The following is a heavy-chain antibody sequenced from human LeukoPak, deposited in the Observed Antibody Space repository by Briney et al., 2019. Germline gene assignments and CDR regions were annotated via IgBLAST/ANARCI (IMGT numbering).Heavy chain of an antibody. CDR1: GGSFSGYY. V-gene: IGHV4-34*01. CDR2: INHSGST. CDR3: ARANLGWFDP. D-gene: IGHD3-10*01. Sequence: NPSETLSLTCAVYGGSFSGYYWSWIRQPPGKGLEWIGEINHSGSTNYNPSLKSRVTISVDTSKNQFSLKLSSVTAADTAVYYCARANLGWFDPWGQGTLVTVSS. J-gene: IGHJ5*02.